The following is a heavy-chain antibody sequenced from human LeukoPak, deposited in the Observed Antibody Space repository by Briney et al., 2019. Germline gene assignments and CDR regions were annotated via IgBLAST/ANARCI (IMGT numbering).Heavy chain of an antibody. J-gene: IGHJ4*02. CDR1: GGSISSSSYY. CDR2: IYYSGST. D-gene: IGHD3-10*01. Sequence: SETLSLTCTVSGGSISSSSYYWGWIRQPPGKGLEWIGSIYYSGSTYYNPSLKSRVTISVDTSKNQFSLKVSSVTAADTAVYYCARAGGYYFDYWGQGTLVTVSS. CDR3: ARAGGYYFDY. V-gene: IGHV4-39*07.